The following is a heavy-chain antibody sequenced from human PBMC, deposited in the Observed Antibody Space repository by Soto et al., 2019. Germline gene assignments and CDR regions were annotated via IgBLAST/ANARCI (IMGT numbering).Heavy chain of an antibody. CDR2: IKFDGSEK. J-gene: IGHJ4*02. Sequence: GGSLRLSCAASGFIFSDYWMSWVRQAPGKGPEWVANIKFDGSEKQYVDSVRGRFTISRDNSRNSLFLQMNSLRAGDTAVYYCVKDGGYCSSSTCYSPRNHYFDSWGQGALATVSS. V-gene: IGHV3-7*03. CDR3: VKDGGYCSSSTCYSPRNHYFDS. CDR1: GFIFSDYW. D-gene: IGHD2-2*01.